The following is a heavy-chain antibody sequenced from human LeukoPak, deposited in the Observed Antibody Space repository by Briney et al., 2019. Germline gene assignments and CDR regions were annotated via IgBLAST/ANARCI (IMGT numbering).Heavy chain of an antibody. J-gene: IGHJ4*02. Sequence: SETLSLTCAVHGGSFSRYYWSWIRQPPGKGLEWIGEINHSGSTNYNPSLKSRVTISVDTSKNQFSLKLSSVAAADTAVYYCARARGAVAGYFDYWGEETLVTVSS. CDR2: INHSGST. D-gene: IGHD6-19*01. CDR3: ARARGAVAGYFDY. CDR1: GGSFSRYY. V-gene: IGHV4-34*01.